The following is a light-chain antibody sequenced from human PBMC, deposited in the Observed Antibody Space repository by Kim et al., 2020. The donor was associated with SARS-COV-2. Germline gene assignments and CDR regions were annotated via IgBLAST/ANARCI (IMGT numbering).Light chain of an antibody. CDR2: KAS. CDR1: QSNSSW. J-gene: IGKJ2*01. V-gene: IGKV1-5*03. Sequence: ASGGDRVTIPCRASQSNSSWFAWDQQEPGKAPKLLIYKASNLESGVPTRVSGSGSGAEFNLTNSSLQPDDFATEYCQQYKSYFMYTCGQGTKLEI. CDR3: QQYKSYFMYT.